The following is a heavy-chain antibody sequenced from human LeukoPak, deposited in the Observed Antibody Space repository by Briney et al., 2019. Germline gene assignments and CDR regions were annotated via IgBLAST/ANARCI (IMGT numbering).Heavy chain of an antibody. D-gene: IGHD6-13*01. CDR1: GGTFSSYA. CDR3: ARIGIAAAGTLDY. V-gene: IGHV1-69*01. J-gene: IGHJ4*02. Sequence: GSSVKVSCKASGGTFSSYAISWVRQDPGQGLEWMGGIIPIFGTAKYAQKFQGRVTITADESTSTAYMELSSLRSEDTAVYYCARIGIAAAGTLDYWGQGTLVTVSS. CDR2: IIPIFGTA.